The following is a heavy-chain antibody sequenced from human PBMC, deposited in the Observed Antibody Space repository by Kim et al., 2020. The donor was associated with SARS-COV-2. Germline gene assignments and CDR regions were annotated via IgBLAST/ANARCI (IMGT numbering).Heavy chain of an antibody. CDR3: AKDAGASPEYFDY. V-gene: IGHV3-30*02. CDR1: GFTFTSYG. Sequence: GGSLRLSCAASGFTFTSYGMHWVRQAPGKGLEWVAFIWYDGSNKYYADSVKGRFTISRDNSKNTLYLQMNSLRAEDTAVYYCAKDAGASPEYFDYWGQGT. J-gene: IGHJ4*02. D-gene: IGHD3-10*01. CDR2: IWYDGSNK.